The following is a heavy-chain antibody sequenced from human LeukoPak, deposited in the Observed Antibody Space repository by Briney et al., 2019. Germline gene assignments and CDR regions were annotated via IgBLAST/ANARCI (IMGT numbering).Heavy chain of an antibody. V-gene: IGHV1-18*01. CDR2: ISTYNDNT. CDR3: ARGRSLTTSPDY. D-gene: IGHD6-6*01. CDR1: GYTFTSYG. J-gene: IGHJ4*02. Sequence: GASVKVSCKASGYTFTSYGISWVRQAPGQGLEWMGWISTYNDNTNYAQKLQGGVTMTTDTSTTTVYMELRSLRSDDTAVYYCARGRSLTTSPDYWGQGTLVTVSS.